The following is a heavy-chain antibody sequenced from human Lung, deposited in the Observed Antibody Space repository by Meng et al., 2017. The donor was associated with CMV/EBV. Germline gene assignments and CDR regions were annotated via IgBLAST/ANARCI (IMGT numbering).Heavy chain of an antibody. CDR3: ACNSGDC. V-gene: IGHV3-7*01. J-gene: IGHJ4*02. CDR2: IKADGSEK. CDR1: GFTFSSHW. Sequence: GALRLSCAASGFTFSSHWMCWVRQAPGKGLEWVANIKADGSEKYYVDSVKGRFTVSRDNAKNSLYLQMNSLRAEDTAVYYCACNSGDCWGQGTLVTVSS. D-gene: IGHD3-10*01.